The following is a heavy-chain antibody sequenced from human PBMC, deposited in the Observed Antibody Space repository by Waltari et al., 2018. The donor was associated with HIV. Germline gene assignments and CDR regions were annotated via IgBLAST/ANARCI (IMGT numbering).Heavy chain of an antibody. D-gene: IGHD2-21*02. V-gene: IGHV4-4*02. CDR1: GGSITSYNW. J-gene: IGHJ5*02. CDR2: IYHSGRT. CDR3: VRVVNGDYGTAWFDP. Sequence: QVQLQESGPGLVKPSETLSLTCVVSGGSITSYNWWTWLRQPPGTGLEWIGGIYHSGRTTTNWSLRSLVARSMDKSKNQVSLRLTVVTAADTAVYYCVRVVNGDYGTAWFDPWGQGTLVTVSS.